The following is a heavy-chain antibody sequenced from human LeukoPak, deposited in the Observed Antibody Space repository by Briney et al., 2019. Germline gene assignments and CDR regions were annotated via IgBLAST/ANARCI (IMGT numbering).Heavy chain of an antibody. CDR1: GGSIGGSNW. CDR2: IFHSGST. V-gene: IGHV4-4*02. Sequence: SGTLSLTCAVSGGSIGGSNWWSWVRQPPGKGLEWIGEIFHSGSTNYSPSLKSRVTISIDKSKNQFSLKLTSVTVADTAVYYCASRLRHLLGYWGQGNLVTVSS. J-gene: IGHJ4*02. CDR3: ASRLRHLLGY. D-gene: IGHD3-16*01.